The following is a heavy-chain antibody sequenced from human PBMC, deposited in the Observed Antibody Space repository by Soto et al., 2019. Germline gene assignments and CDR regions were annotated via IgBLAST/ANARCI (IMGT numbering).Heavy chain of an antibody. CDR2: IYYSGTT. CDR1: GASISSYY. D-gene: IGHD4-17*01. Sequence: QVQLQESGPGLVKPSETLSLTCTVSGASISSYYWSWIRQPPGKGLEWIGYIYYSGTTNYNPSLKSRVTISVDTSKNQFSLKLTSVTAAYTAVYYCARDRWGYGGLFDYWGQGTLVTVSS. CDR3: ARDRWGYGGLFDY. J-gene: IGHJ4*02. V-gene: IGHV4-59*01.